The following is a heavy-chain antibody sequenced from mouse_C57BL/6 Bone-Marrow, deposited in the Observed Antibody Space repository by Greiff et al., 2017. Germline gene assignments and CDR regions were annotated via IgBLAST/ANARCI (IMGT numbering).Heavy chain of an antibody. Sequence: VQLKESGAELVRPGASVKLSCTASGFNIKDDYMHWVKQRPEQGLEWIGWIDPENGDTEYASKIQGKATITADTSSNTAYLQLSSLTSEDTAVYYCTRYGSWFAYWGQGTLVTVSA. V-gene: IGHV14-4*01. J-gene: IGHJ3*01. CDR3: TRYGSWFAY. D-gene: IGHD1-1*01. CDR1: GFNIKDDY. CDR2: IDPENGDT.